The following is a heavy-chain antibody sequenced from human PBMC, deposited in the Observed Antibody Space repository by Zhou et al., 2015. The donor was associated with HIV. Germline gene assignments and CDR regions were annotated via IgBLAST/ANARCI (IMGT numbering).Heavy chain of an antibody. D-gene: IGHD3-10*01. Sequence: QVQLVQSGAGVKKPGSSVKVSCKPSGGSFSNFGFNWVRQAPGQGLEWMGGIIPNLHITKHAQKFQDRVTFTADDSTSTVYMELSSLRSEDTAVYYCARVPFTMTRGWYFDLWGRGTLVTVSS. CDR1: GGSFSNFG. J-gene: IGHJ2*01. V-gene: IGHV1-69*01. CDR2: IIPNLHIT. CDR3: ARVPFTMTRGWYFDL.